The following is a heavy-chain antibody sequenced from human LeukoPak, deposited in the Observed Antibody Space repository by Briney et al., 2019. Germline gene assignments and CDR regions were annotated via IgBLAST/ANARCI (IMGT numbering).Heavy chain of an antibody. D-gene: IGHD6-19*01. J-gene: IGHJ4*02. CDR3: ARHPGGEGYSSLVTIDY. CDR2: IYPGDSDT. CDR1: GYSFTSYW. V-gene: IGHV5-51*01. Sequence: KIGESLKISCKGSGYSFTSYWIGWVRQMPGKGLEWMGIIYPGDSDTTYSPSFQGQVTISADKSISTAYLQWSSLKASDTAMYYCARHPGGEGYSSLVTIDYWGQGTLVTVSS.